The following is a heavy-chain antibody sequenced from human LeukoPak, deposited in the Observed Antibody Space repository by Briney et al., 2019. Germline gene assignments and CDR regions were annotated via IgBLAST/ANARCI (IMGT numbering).Heavy chain of an antibody. J-gene: IGHJ4*02. CDR2: IKSKTDGGTT. D-gene: IGHD7-27*01. CDR1: GFTFSNAW. V-gene: IGHV3-15*01. CDR3: TSFELGTTIPFDY. Sequence: GGSLRLSCAASGFTFSNAWMSWVRQAPGKGLEWVGRIKSKTDGGTTDYAAPVKGRFTISRDDSKNTLYLQMNSLKTEDTAVYYSTSFELGTTIPFDYWGQGTLVTVSS.